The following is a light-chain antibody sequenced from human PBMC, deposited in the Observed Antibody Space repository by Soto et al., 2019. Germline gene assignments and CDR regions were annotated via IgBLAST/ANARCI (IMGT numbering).Light chain of an antibody. Sequence: EIVLTQSPGTLSLSPGERATLSCRASHSVSSTYLAWYQQKTGQAPRLLLYGASSRATSIPDRFSGSGSGADFTLTISRLEAEDFAVYYCQQYASSPPYTFGQGTKLEIK. CDR2: GAS. CDR3: QQYASSPPYT. J-gene: IGKJ2*01. V-gene: IGKV3-20*01. CDR1: HSVSSTY.